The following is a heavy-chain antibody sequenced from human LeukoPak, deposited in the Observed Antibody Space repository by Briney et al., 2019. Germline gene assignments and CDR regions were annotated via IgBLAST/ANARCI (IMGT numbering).Heavy chain of an antibody. CDR3: ARARVYYYDSSGYHPYYFDY. Sequence: ASVKVSCKASGYTFTSYYMHWVRQAPGQGLEWMGWINPNSGGTNYAQKFQGRVTMTRDTSISTAYMELSRLRSDDTAVYYCARARVYYYDSSGYHPYYFDYWGQGTLVTVSS. V-gene: IGHV1-2*02. J-gene: IGHJ4*02. CDR2: INPNSGGT. CDR1: GYTFTSYY. D-gene: IGHD3-22*01.